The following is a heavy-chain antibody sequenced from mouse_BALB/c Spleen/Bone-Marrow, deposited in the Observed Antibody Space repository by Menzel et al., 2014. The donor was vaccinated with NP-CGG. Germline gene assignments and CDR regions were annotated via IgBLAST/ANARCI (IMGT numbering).Heavy chain of an antibody. Sequence: EVKLMESGGGLVQPGGSRKLSRAASGFTFSSFGMHWVRQAPEKVLEWVAYISSGSSTIFYADTVKGRFTVSRDNPKNTLFLQMTSLRSEDAAMYYCTRGANWDDFDYWGQGTTLTGS. CDR1: GFTFSSFG. V-gene: IGHV5-17*02. D-gene: IGHD4-1*01. J-gene: IGHJ2*01. CDR3: TRGANWDDFDY. CDR2: ISSGSSTI.